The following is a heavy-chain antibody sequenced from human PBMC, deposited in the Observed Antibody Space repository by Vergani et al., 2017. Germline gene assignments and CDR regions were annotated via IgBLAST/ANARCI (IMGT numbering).Heavy chain of an antibody. CDR1: GGSITSGSFY. CDR2: INHSGST. CDR3: ARVPPGNIAARAYYYSYMDV. D-gene: IGHD6-6*01. V-gene: IGHV4-61*10. Sequence: QVQLHESGPGLVKPSQTLSLTCTVSGGSITSGSFYWSWIRQPAGKGLEWIGEINHSGSTNYNPSLKSRVTISGETSKNQFSLKLSFVTAADTAVYYCARVPPGNIAARAYYYSYMDVWGKGTTVTVSS. J-gene: IGHJ6*03.